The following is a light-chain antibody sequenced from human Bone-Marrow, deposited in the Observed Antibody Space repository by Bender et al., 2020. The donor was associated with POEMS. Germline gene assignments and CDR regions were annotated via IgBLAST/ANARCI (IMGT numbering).Light chain of an antibody. CDR2: EGT. Sequence: QSALTQPRSVSGSPGQSVTISCTGTSNDVGGYNHVSWYQQHPGKAPKLLIYEGTKRPSAVSNRFSGSKSGNTASLTISGLQAGDEADYSCCAYAGDSIVLFGGGTTLTVL. V-gene: IGLV2-23*01. CDR3: CAYAGDSIVL. J-gene: IGLJ3*02. CDR1: SNDVGGYNH.